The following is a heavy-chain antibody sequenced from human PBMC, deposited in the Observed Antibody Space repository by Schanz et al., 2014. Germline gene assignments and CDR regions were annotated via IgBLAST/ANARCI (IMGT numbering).Heavy chain of an antibody. CDR2: IVGSGDST. J-gene: IGHJ4*02. D-gene: IGHD3-10*01. V-gene: IGHV3-23*01. CDR1: GFTFRNYD. Sequence: EVQLLESGGGLVQPGGSLRLSCAASGFTFRNYDMRWVRQAPGKGLEWVSHIVGSGDSTYYADSVKGRFTISRDNSKNTLYLQMNSLRAEDTAVYYCAKDDVWASGSYYDYWGQGTLVTVSS. CDR3: AKDDVWASGSYYDY.